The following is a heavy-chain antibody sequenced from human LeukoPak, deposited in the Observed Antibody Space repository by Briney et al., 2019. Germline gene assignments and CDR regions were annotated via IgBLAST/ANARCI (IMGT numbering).Heavy chain of an antibody. V-gene: IGHV1-2*02. D-gene: IGHD3-3*01. CDR3: ASGRTISYDFWSGHFPPSHV. CDR1: GYTFTGYY. J-gene: IGHJ6*04. Sequence: GASVKVSCKASGYTFTGYYMHWVRRAPGQGLEWMGWINPNSGGTNYAQKFQGRVTMTRDTSISTAYMELSRLRSDDTAVYYCASGRTISYDFWSGHFPPSHVWGKGTTVTVSS. CDR2: INPNSGGT.